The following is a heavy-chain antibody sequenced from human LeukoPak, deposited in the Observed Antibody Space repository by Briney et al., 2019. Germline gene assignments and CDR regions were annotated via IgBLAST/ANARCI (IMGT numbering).Heavy chain of an antibody. J-gene: IGHJ3*02. CDR3: ARPLSISGYYYDAFDI. Sequence: SQTLSLTCTVSGGSISSGGYHWSWIRQPPGKGLEWIGYIYYSGSTNYNPSLKSRVTISVDTSKNQFSLKLSSVTAADTAVYYCARPLSISGYYYDAFDIWGQGTIVTVSS. V-gene: IGHV4-61*08. CDR2: IYYSGST. CDR1: GGSISSGGYH. D-gene: IGHD3-22*01.